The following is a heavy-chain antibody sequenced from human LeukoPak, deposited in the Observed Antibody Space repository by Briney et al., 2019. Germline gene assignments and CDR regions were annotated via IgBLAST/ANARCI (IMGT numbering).Heavy chain of an antibody. CDR1: GFTFSSYS. V-gene: IGHV3-21*01. Sequence: GRSLRLSCAASGFTFSSYSMNWVRQAPGKGLEWVSSISSSSSYIYYADSVKGRFTISRDNAKNSLYLQMNSLRAEDTAVYYCAKEIYSSSWYPYNWFDPWGQGTLVTVSS. CDR3: AKEIYSSSWYPYNWFDP. J-gene: IGHJ5*02. CDR2: ISSSSSYI. D-gene: IGHD6-13*01.